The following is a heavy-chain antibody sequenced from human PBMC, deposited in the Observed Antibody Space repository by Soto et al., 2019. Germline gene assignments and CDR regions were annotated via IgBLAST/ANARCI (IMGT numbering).Heavy chain of an antibody. V-gene: IGHV1-46*01. CDR2: ITPSGGST. J-gene: IGHJ4*02. CDR3: ASSVGGQGLDY. CDR1: GYTFTSYY. D-gene: IGHD3-16*01. Sequence: ASVEVSSKASGYTFTSYYMHWVRQAPGQGLEWMGIITPSGGSTSYAQKFQGRVTMTRDTSTSTVYMELSSLRSEYTAVYYCASSVGGQGLDYWGQGTLVTVSS.